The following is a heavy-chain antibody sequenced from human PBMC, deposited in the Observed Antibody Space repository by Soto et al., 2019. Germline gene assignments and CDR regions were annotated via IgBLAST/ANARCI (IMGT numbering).Heavy chain of an antibody. J-gene: IGHJ4*02. Sequence: GGSLRLSCAASGFTFSSYSMNWVRQAPGKGLEWVSSISSSSSYIYYADSVKGRFTISRDNAKNSLYLQMNSLRAEDTAVYYCAGVERGMVISPNILLDYWGQGTLVTVSS. D-gene: IGHD3-3*01. CDR1: GFTFSSYS. CDR3: AGVERGMVISPNILLDY. V-gene: IGHV3-21*01. CDR2: ISSSSSYI.